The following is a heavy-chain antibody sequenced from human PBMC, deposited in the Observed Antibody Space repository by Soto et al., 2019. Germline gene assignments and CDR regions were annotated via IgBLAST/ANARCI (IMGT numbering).Heavy chain of an antibody. CDR2: SYYSGST. CDR3: ARDIRGYSSSWYQWFDP. Sequence: QVQLQESGPGLVKPSETLSLTCTVSGGSISSYYWSWIRQPPGKGLEWIGYSYYSGSTNYNPSLKCRINISVDKTKKQFSLKLSSVTAADTAVYYCARDIRGYSSSWYQWFDPWGQGTLVTVSS. V-gene: IGHV4-59*01. CDR1: GGSISSYY. J-gene: IGHJ5*02. D-gene: IGHD6-13*01.